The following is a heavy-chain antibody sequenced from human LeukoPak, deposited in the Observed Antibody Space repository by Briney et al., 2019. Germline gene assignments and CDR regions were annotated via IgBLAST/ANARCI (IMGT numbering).Heavy chain of an antibody. V-gene: IGHV3-21*01. CDR2: ISSSSSYI. Sequence: GSLRLSCAASGFTFSSYSMNWVRQAPGKGLEWVSSISSSSSYIYYADSVKGRFTISRDNAKNSLYLQMNSLRAEDTAVYYCARVRTAYCTNGVCYIDYWGQGTLVTVSS. CDR3: ARVRTAYCTNGVCYIDY. J-gene: IGHJ4*02. CDR1: GFTFSSYS. D-gene: IGHD2-8*01.